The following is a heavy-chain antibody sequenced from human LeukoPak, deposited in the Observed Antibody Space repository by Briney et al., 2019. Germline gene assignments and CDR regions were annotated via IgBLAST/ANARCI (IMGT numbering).Heavy chain of an antibody. CDR2: VYYTGST. V-gene: IGHV4-61*08. D-gene: IGHD3-10*01. CDR3: ARSQNYHGSGDY. Sequence: SETLSLTCTVSAGSVTNGDYYWSWLRQPPGKALEWIGFVYYTGSTYYTPSLEGRATISVDTSKNQFSVKLSSVTAADTAVYYCARSQNYHGSGDYWSPGTLVTVSS. J-gene: IGHJ4*02. CDR1: AGSVTNGDYY.